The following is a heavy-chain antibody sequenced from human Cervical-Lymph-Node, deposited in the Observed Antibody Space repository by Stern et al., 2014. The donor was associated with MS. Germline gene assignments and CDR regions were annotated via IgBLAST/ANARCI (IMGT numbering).Heavy chain of an antibody. CDR3: AREWDGGYDSRRWFDP. J-gene: IGHJ5*02. D-gene: IGHD3-22*01. CDR1: GFTFSSYS. Sequence: EVQLVESGGGLVQTGGSLRLSCAASGFTFSSYSMNWVRQAPGKGLEWDSYISSSSSTIYYADSVKGRFTISRDNAKNSLYLQMNSLRDEDTAVYYCAREWDGGYDSRRWFDPWGQGTLVTVSS. CDR2: ISSSSSTI. V-gene: IGHV3-48*02.